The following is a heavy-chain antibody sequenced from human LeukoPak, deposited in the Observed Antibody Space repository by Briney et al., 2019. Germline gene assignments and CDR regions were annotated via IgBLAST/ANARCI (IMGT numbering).Heavy chain of an antibody. V-gene: IGHV4-39*07. CDR1: GGSISSSSYY. J-gene: IGHJ1*01. CDR2: IYYSGST. Sequence: PSETLSLTCTVSGGSISSSSYYWGWIRQPPGKGLEWIGSIYYSGSTYYKPSLKSRVTISVDTSKNQFSLKLSSVTAADTAVYYCARGGAARLHFQNWGQGTLVTVSS. CDR3: ARGGAARLHFQN. D-gene: IGHD6-6*01.